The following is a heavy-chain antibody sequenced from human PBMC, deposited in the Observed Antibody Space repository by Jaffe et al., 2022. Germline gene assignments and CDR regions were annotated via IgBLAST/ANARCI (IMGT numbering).Heavy chain of an antibody. V-gene: IGHV4-38-2*02. Sequence: QVQLQESGPGLVKPSETLSLNCTVSGYSISSGYYWGWVRQSPGKGLEWIGNIYHNGNFFYNPSLKDRVTISVDTSNNLFSLKLKSVTATDTAIYYCARAQQWLVFYPAEYFQHWGRGTLVTVSS. CDR2: IYHNGNF. J-gene: IGHJ1*01. CDR3: ARAQQWLVFYPAEYFQH. D-gene: IGHD6-19*01. CDR1: GYSISSGYY.